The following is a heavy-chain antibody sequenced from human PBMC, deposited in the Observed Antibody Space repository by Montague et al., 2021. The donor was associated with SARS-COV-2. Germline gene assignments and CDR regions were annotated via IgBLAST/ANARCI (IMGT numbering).Heavy chain of an antibody. V-gene: IGHV4-4*02. CDR1: GDSISSRAW. CDR2: VYHTGST. D-gene: IGHD1-1*01. J-gene: IGHJ5*02. Sequence: SETLSLTCAVSGDSISSRAWWSWVRQSPGKGLEWIADVYHTGSTNYNASLPSRVSLSVDKSNNQFSLKLTSVTAADTAVYFCASGVAGEYWDDGTIRDFSWFDPWGQGILVTVSS. CDR3: ASGVAGEYWDDGTIRDFSWFDP.